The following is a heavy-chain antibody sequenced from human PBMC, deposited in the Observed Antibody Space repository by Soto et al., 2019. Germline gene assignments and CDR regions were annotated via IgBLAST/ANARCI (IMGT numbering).Heavy chain of an antibody. CDR3: GRGRSGQIVVFY. V-gene: IGHV1-2*02. J-gene: IGHJ4*02. D-gene: IGHD1-26*01. Sequence: ASVKVSCKASGYTFTGHYIRWVRQAPEQGPEWMGEIGPESGATRYAQKFQGRVTMTRDMSITTVYMELNNLSPDDTAVYYCGRGRSGQIVVFYWGQGTPVTVSS. CDR2: IGPESGAT. CDR1: GYTFTGHY.